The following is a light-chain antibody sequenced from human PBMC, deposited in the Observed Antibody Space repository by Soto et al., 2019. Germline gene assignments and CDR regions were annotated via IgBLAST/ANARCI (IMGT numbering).Light chain of an antibody. CDR2: DVS. V-gene: IGKV1-5*01. J-gene: IGKJ1*01. CDR1: QSAGSS. CDR3: QQNERYSPT. Sequence: DIQLTQSPSTLSSSLGDRATLTCRASQSAGSSLAWYQQKPGKAPTPLIYDVSTLGSGVPARFSGSGSGTEFSLTISILQADYIASYCRQQNERYSPTFGQGTKVDIK.